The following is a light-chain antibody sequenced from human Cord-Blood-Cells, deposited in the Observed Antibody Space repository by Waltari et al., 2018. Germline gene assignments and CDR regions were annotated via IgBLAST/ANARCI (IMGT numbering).Light chain of an antibody. J-gene: IGKJ2*01. CDR3: QQYNSYPYT. CDR1: QSIRSW. V-gene: IGKV1-5*01. CDR2: DAS. Sequence: DIQMTQSPSTLSASVGDRVTITSRASQSIRSWLAWYQQKPGKAPKLLIYDASSLESGVPSRFSGSGSGTEFTLTISSLQPDDFATYYCQQYNSYPYTFGQGTKLEIK.